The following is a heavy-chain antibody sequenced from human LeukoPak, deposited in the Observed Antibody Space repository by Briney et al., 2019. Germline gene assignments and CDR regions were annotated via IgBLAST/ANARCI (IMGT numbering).Heavy chain of an antibody. CDR2: IYPGDSDT. J-gene: IGHJ4*02. D-gene: IGHD3-22*01. CDR1: GYSFTSYW. V-gene: IGHV5-51*01. Sequence: GESLKISCQGSGYSFTSYWIGWVRQMPGKGLEWMGIIYPGDSDTRYSPSFQGQVTISADKSISTAYLQWSSLKASDTAMYYCARHANYYDSSGPLWYWGQGTLVTVSS. CDR3: ARHANYYDSSGPLWY.